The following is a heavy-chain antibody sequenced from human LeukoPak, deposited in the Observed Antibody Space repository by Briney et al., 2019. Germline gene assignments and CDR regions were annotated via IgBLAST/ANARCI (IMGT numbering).Heavy chain of an antibody. CDR2: INHSGST. CDR3: ARARTYSSRWFDY. J-gene: IGHJ4*02. D-gene: IGHD6-13*01. CDR1: GGSFSGYY. V-gene: IGHV4-34*01. Sequence: SETLSLTCAVYGGSFSGYYWSWIRQPPGKGLEWIGEINHSGSTNYNPSLKSRVTISVDTSKNQFSLKLSSVTAAATAVYYCARARTYSSRWFDYWGQGTLVTVSS.